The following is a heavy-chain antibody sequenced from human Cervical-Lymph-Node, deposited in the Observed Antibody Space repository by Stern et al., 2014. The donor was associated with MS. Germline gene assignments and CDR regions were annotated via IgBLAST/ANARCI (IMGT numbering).Heavy chain of an antibody. J-gene: IGHJ4*02. Sequence: VQLVESGGGVVQPGRSLRLSCAASGFTFSSYGMHWGRQAPGQGLEWVAVISYDGSNKYYTDSVKGRFTISRDNSKNTLYLQMNSLRAEDTAVYYCAKAKAPIVVVPAAPGDYWGQGTLVTVSS. V-gene: IGHV3-30*18. CDR1: GFTFSSYG. CDR2: ISYDGSNK. CDR3: AKAKAPIVVVPAAPGDY. D-gene: IGHD2-2*01.